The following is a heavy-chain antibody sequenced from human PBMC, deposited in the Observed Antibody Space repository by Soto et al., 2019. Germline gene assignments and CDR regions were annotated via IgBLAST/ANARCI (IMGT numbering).Heavy chain of an antibody. CDR3: ARGPPRKYYDFWSGYSPDAFDI. CDR1: GYTFTSYG. V-gene: IGHV1-18*01. D-gene: IGHD3-3*01. J-gene: IGHJ3*02. CDR2: ISAYNGNT. Sequence: VKVSCKASGYTFTSYGISWVRQAPGQGLEWMGWISAYNGNTNYAQKLQGRVTMTTDTSTSTAYMELRSLRSDDTAVYYCARGPPRKYYDFWSGYSPDAFDIWGQGTMVTVSS.